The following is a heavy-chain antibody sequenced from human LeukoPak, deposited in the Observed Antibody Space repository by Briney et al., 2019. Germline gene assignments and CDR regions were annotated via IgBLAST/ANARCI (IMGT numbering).Heavy chain of an antibody. D-gene: IGHD5-12*01. CDR1: VGPISSSTYY. CDR2: SYYRGST. J-gene: IGHJ5*02. Sequence: SETLSLTCTVSVGPISSSTYYWGSIRQPPGKGLEWIGSSYYRGSTYYNPSIQSRHTLTVDPSKNQYSLKLSSVAAADTAVYCCARKRGYGPNWFDPWGQGTLVTVSS. V-gene: IGHV4-39*07. CDR3: ARKRGYGPNWFDP.